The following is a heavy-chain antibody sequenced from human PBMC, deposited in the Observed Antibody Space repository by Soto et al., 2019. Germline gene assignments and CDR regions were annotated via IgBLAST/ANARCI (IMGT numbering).Heavy chain of an antibody. CDR1: GGSISSYY. V-gene: IGHV4-59*01. CDR3: ASHSSHWPFFDF. D-gene: IGHD6-13*01. Sequence: ETLSLTCTVSGGSISSYYWSWIRQPPGKGLKWIGYIYYTGLSNSNPSLNSRVTISVDTSKNQFSLKLSSVTAADMAVYYCASHSSHWPFFDFWGQGTLVTVS. J-gene: IGHJ4*02. CDR2: IYYTGLS.